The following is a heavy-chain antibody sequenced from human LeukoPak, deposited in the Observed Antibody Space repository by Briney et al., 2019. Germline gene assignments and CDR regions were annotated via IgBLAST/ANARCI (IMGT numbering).Heavy chain of an antibody. D-gene: IGHD2-2*01. Sequence: VGSLRLSCAPSGFTLSSYAMSWVRQAPGKGLEWVSGISGSGGSTYYADSVKGRFTISRDNSKNTLYLQMNSLRAEDTAVYYCAKEDTRQRYFDYWGQGTLVTVSS. CDR1: GFTLSSYA. CDR3: AKEDTRQRYFDY. J-gene: IGHJ4*02. V-gene: IGHV3-23*01. CDR2: ISGSGGST.